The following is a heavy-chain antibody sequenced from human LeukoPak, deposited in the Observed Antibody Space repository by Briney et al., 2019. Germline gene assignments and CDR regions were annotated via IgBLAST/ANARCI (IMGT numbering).Heavy chain of an antibody. Sequence: SETLSLTCSVSGDSITGYYWSWIRQPPGKGLEWIGYIYYSGSTNYNPSLKSRVTISVDTSKNQFSLKLSSVTAADTAVYYCSRGGINYYMDVWGKGTTVTVSS. CDR2: IYYSGST. V-gene: IGHV4-59*01. CDR3: SRGGINYYMDV. CDR1: GDSITGYY. D-gene: IGHD3-16*01. J-gene: IGHJ6*03.